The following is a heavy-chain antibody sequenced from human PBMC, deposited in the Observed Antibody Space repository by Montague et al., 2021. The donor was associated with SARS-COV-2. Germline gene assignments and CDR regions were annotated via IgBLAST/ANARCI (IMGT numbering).Heavy chain of an antibody. CDR1: GGSISSGSYY. Sequence: TLSLTCTVSGGSISSGSYYWSWIRQPAGKGLERIGRIYTSGSTNYNPSLKSRVTISVDTSKNQFSLKLSSVTAADTAGYYCARVPPDYYDSSGYYSGAFDIWGRGTMVTVSS. J-gene: IGHJ3*02. V-gene: IGHV4-61*02. CDR2: IYTSGST. CDR3: ARVPPDYYDSSGYYSGAFDI. D-gene: IGHD3-22*01.